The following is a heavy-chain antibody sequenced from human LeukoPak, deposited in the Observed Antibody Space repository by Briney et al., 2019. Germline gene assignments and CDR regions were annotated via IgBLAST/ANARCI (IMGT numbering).Heavy chain of an antibody. CDR3: AKYGNSGWVIDN. CDR2: IYYTGST. CDR1: GGSIGSNY. Sequence: SETLSLTCTVSGGSIGSNYWTWIRQPPGKGLEYIGYIYYTGSTNYNPSLKSRVTISVDTSKNQFSLRLSSVTAADTAVYFCAKYGNSGWVIDNWGQGTLVTVSS. J-gene: IGHJ4*02. D-gene: IGHD6-19*01. V-gene: IGHV4-59*08.